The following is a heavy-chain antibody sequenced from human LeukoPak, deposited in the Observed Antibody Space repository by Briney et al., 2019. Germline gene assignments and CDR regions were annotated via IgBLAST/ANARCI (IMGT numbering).Heavy chain of an antibody. V-gene: IGHV1-69*05. J-gene: IGHJ5*02. D-gene: IGHD3-10*01. Sequence: ASVKVSCKASGGTFSGYAISWVRQAPGQGLEWMGGIIPIFGTANYAQKFQGRVTITTDESTSTAYMELSSLRSEDTAVYYCARSTSITTPFDPWGQGTLVTVSS. CDR3: ARSTSITTPFDP. CDR2: IIPIFGTA. CDR1: GGTFSGYA.